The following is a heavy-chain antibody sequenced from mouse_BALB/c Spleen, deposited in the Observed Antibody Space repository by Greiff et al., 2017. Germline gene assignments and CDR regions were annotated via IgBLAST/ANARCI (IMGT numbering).Heavy chain of an antibody. CDR1: GFSLTSYG. V-gene: IGHV2-9*02. CDR2: IWAGGST. D-gene: IGHD2-3*01. CDR3: ARDQGAPDSRSLIYDGYYGFAY. J-gene: IGHJ3*01. Sequence: QVQLKESGPGLVAPSQSLSITCTVSGFSLTSYGVHWVRQPPGKGLEWLGVIWAGGSTNYNSALMSRLSISKDNSKSQVFLKMNSLQTDDTAMYYCARDQGAPDSRSLIYDGYYGFAYWGQGTLVTVSA.